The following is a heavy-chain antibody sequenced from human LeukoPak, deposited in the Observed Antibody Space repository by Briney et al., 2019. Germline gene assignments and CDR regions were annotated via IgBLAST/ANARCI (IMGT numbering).Heavy chain of an antibody. CDR3: ARFHGAGSSDY. J-gene: IGHJ4*02. CDR1: SGSISSYY. V-gene: IGHV4-4*07. Sequence: PSETLSLTCTVSSGSISSYYWSWIRQPAGKGLEWIGRVYSSGSTNYNPSLKSRVTMSLDTSKNQFSLKLSSVTAADTAVYYCARFHGAGSSDYWGQGTLVTVSS. CDR2: VYSSGST. D-gene: IGHD3-10*01.